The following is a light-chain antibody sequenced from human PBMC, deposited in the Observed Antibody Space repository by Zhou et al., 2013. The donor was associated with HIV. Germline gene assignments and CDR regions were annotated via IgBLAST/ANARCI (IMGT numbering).Light chain of an antibody. CDR1: QSVSSN. J-gene: IGKJ5*01. CDR2: DAS. CDR3: QQRSNWPP. V-gene: IGKV3-11*01. Sequence: VMTQSPATLSVSPGERATLSCRASQSVSSNLAWYQQKPGQAPRLLIYDASYTATGIPARFSGSGSGTDFTLTISSLEPEDFAVYYCQQRSNWPPFGQGTRLEIK.